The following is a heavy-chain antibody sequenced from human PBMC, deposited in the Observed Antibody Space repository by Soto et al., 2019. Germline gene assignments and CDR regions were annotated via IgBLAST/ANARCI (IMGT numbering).Heavy chain of an antibody. J-gene: IGHJ4*02. Sequence: PGGSLRLSCATSGLTFSNYAMSWVGQAPGGGLEWVSSMSGSSSTTYYADSVRGRFTISRDRSKNTLYLQMSSLRAEDTALYYCAKNQERELPRVIDFWGQGTQVTVSS. CDR3: AKNQERELPRVIDF. V-gene: IGHV3-23*01. CDR2: MSGSSSTT. CDR1: GLTFSNYA. D-gene: IGHD1-7*01.